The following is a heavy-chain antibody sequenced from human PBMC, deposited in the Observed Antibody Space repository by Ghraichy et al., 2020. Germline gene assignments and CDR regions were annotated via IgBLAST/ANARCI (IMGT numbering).Heavy chain of an antibody. CDR1: GGSISSGGYS. CDR2: IYHSGST. V-gene: IGHV4-30-2*01. J-gene: IGHJ3*02. CDR3: ARPNPHSGGAFDI. D-gene: IGHD2-8*01. Sequence: SETLSLTCAVSGGSISSGGYSWSWIRQPPGKGLEWIGYIYHSGSTYYNPSLKSRVTISVDRSKNQFSLKLSSVTAADTAVYYCARPNPHSGGAFDIWGQGTMVTVSS.